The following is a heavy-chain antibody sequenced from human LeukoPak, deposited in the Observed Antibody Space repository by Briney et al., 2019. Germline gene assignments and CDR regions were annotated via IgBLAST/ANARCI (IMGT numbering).Heavy chain of an antibody. Sequence: GGSLRLSCAASGFTFSSYSMNWVRQAPGKGLEWVSSISSSSSYIYYADSVKGRFTISRDNAKNSLYLQMNSLRAEDTAVYYCARDRRLRLGELSLSHWFDPWGQGTLVTVSS. J-gene: IGHJ5*02. V-gene: IGHV3-21*01. CDR3: ARDRRLRLGELSLSHWFDP. CDR1: GFTFSSYS. CDR2: ISSSSSYI. D-gene: IGHD3-16*02.